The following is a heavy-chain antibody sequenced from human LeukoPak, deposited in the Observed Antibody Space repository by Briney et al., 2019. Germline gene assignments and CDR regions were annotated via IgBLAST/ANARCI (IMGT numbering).Heavy chain of an antibody. CDR3: AGGVYYDYVWGSYRYKAAFDL. D-gene: IGHD3-16*02. J-gene: IGHJ3*01. Sequence: ASVKVSCKAPGDTFSSYAISWVRQAPGQRLERMGRIIPILGTANYAQKFQGRVTITTDESTSTAYMELSSLRSEDTAVYSCAGGVYYDYVWGSYRYKAAFDLWGQGTMVTVSS. CDR2: IIPILGTA. V-gene: IGHV1-69*05. CDR1: GDTFSSYA.